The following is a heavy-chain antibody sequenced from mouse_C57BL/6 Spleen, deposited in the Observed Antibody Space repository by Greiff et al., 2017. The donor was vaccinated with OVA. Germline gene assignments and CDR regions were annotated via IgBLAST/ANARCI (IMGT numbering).Heavy chain of an antibody. D-gene: IGHD1-1*01. J-gene: IGHJ3*01. Sequence: EVKLMESGGGLVQPGGSMKLSCAASGFTFSDAWMDWVRQSPEKGLEWVGEIRNKANNHATYYAESVKGRFTISRNDSKSSVYLQMNSLRAEDTGIYYCTRHGSSYRFAYWGQGTLVTVSA. CDR1: GFTFSDAW. CDR3: TRHGSSYRFAY. CDR2: IRNKANNHAT. V-gene: IGHV6-6*01.